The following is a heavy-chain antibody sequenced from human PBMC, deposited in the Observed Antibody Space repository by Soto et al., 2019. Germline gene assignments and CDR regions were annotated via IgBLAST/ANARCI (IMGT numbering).Heavy chain of an antibody. CDR3: ARGSPQHNWFDP. Sequence: PSVKVSCKVSGYTLTELSMHWVRQAPGKGLEWMGGFDPEDGETIYAQKFQGRVTMTEDTSTDTAYMELSSLRSEDTAVYYCARGSPQHNWFDPWGQGTLVTVSS. V-gene: IGHV1-24*01. CDR2: FDPEDGET. D-gene: IGHD6-13*01. CDR1: GYTLTELS. J-gene: IGHJ5*02.